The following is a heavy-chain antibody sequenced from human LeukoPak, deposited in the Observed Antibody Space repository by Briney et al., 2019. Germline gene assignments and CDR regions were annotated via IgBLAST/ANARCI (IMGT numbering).Heavy chain of an antibody. CDR1: GYTFTSYD. V-gene: IGHV1-8*01. J-gene: IGHJ1*01. D-gene: IGHD2-15*01. Sequence: ASVTVSCKAPGYTFTSYDINWVRQAPGQGLGWMGWMNPNSGNTGYAQKFQGRVTMTRNTSISTAYMELSSLRSEDTAVYYCARGTLKNWGQGTLVTVSS. CDR3: ARGTLKN. CDR2: MNPNSGNT.